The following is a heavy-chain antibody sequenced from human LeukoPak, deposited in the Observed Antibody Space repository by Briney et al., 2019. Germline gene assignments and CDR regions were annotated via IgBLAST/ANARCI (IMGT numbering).Heavy chain of an antibody. CDR2: IIPIFGTA. CDR1: GGTFSSYA. Sequence: SVKLSCKASGGTFSSYAISWVRQAPGQGLEWLGGIIPIFGTANYAKKFQGRVTITEDESTTTTYTELSSLRSEDTAGYYCARVGYYGSGSYYDFDYWGQGTLVTVSS. D-gene: IGHD3-10*01. V-gene: IGHV1-69*13. CDR3: ARVGYYGSGSYYDFDY. J-gene: IGHJ4*02.